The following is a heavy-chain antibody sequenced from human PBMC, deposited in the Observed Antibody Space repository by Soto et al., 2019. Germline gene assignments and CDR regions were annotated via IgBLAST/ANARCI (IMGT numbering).Heavy chain of an antibody. Sequence: QVQLVQSGAEVKKPGSSVKVSCKASGDTFSNHTISWVRQAPGQGLEWMGRIIPILGVANYAQKFQGRVTITADKSTTTAYMELSSLRSAYTAVYYCARVAAMGSVTKGYYYYMDVWGKGTTVTVSS. CDR2: IIPILGVA. CDR1: GDTFSNHT. CDR3: ARVAAMGSVTKGYYYYMDV. D-gene: IGHD3-10*01. V-gene: IGHV1-69*04. J-gene: IGHJ6*03.